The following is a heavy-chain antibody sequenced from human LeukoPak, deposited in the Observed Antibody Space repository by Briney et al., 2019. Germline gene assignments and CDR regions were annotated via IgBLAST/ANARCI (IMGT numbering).Heavy chain of an antibody. Sequence: ASVEVSCKASGDTFTTYAMHWVRQAPGQRLEWMGRINAGNGNTKYSQKFQGRVSITRDTSASTAYMELSSLRSEDTAVYYCARDPEGYDYFDYWGQGTLVTVSS. CDR2: INAGNGNT. D-gene: IGHD2-15*01. CDR1: GDTFTTYA. V-gene: IGHV1-3*01. J-gene: IGHJ4*02. CDR3: ARDPEGYDYFDY.